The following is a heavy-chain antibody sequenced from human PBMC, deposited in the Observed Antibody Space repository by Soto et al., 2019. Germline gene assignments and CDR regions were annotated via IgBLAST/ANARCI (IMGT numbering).Heavy chain of an antibody. J-gene: IGHJ4*02. CDR1: GGSISSSHW. D-gene: IGHD2-2*01. Sequence: QVQLQESGPGLVKPSGTLSLTCAVSGGSISSSHWWSWVRQPPGKGLEWIGEVSQSGSTNYNPSLRGRVFVSLDKSNNQFSLKLSSVTAADTAVYYCAGRDGMPNWGQGTLVTVSS. V-gene: IGHV4-4*02. CDR2: VSQSGST. CDR3: AGRDGMPN.